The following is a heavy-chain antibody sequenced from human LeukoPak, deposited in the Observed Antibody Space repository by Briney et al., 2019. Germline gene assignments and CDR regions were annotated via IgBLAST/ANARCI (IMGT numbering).Heavy chain of an antibody. CDR1: GGSISSYY. CDR2: IYYSGST. Sequence: SETLSLTCTVSGGSISSYYWSWIRQPPGKGLEWIGYIYYSGSTNYNPSLKSRVTISVDTSKNQFSLKLSSVTAADTAVYYCARDGPRGTYFQHWGQGTLVTVSS. CDR3: ARDGPRGTYFQH. J-gene: IGHJ1*01. V-gene: IGHV4-59*01. D-gene: IGHD3-16*01.